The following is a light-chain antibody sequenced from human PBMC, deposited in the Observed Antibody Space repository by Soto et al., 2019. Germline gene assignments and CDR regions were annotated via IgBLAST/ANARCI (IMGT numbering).Light chain of an antibody. CDR1: QSVNTY. Sequence: EIVLTQSPATLSLSPGERATLSCRASQSVNTYLVWYQQKPGQAPRLLIYDASNRATGIPARSSGSGSGTDFTLTISSLEPEDFAVYYCQQRSNWPITFGQGTRLENK. CDR2: DAS. J-gene: IGKJ5*01. CDR3: QQRSNWPIT. V-gene: IGKV3-11*01.